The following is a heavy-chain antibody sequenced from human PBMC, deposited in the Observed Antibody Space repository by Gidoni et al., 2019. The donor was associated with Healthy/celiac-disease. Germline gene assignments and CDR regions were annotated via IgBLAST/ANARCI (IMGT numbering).Heavy chain of an antibody. D-gene: IGHD2-2*01. CDR2: ISGNTGSI. CDR3: AKDMDCSSTSCYGDGILYYLDY. V-gene: IGHV3-9*01. J-gene: IGHJ4*02. CDR1: GFTLDDHA. Sequence: EVQLVESGGGLVQPGRRLRLSCAASGFTLDDHALPWVRQAPGKGLGWVSGISGNTGSICYADSVKGRFTISRDNAKNSLYLQMNSLRAEDTALYYCAKDMDCSSTSCYGDGILYYLDYWGQGTLVTVSS.